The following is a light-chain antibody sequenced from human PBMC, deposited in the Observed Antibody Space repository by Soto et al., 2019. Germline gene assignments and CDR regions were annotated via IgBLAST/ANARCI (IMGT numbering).Light chain of an antibody. J-gene: IGLJ1*01. CDR3: GSWDGSVSAYV. CDR2: DDN. Sequence: QSVLTHPPSASGTPGQRVTNSCSGSSSNIGANTVSWYQQLPGTAPKLLIYDDNKQPSGIPDRFSGPKSGTSPTLGITGFETGDEVDYYCGSWDGSVSAYVFGIGTKDTV. V-gene: IGLV1-51*01. CDR1: SSNIGANT.